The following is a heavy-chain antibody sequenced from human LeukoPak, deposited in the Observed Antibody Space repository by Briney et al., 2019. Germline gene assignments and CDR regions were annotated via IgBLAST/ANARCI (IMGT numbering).Heavy chain of an antibody. D-gene: IGHD6-6*01. J-gene: IGHJ3*02. CDR3: ARVREYSSSIPTLGAFDI. CDR1: GHTFTSYG. Sequence: ASVKVSCKASGHTFTSYGISWVRQAPGQGLEWMGWISAYNGNTNYAQKLQGRVTMTTDTSTSTAYMELRSLGSDDTAVYYCARVREYSSSIPTLGAFDIWGQGTMVTVSS. V-gene: IGHV1-18*01. CDR2: ISAYNGNT.